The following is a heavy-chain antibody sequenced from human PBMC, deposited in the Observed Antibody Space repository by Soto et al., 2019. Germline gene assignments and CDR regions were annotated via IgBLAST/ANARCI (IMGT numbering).Heavy chain of an antibody. D-gene: IGHD4-17*01. J-gene: IGHJ3*02. CDR3: ARARDRSPYGRDAFDI. CDR1: GYSFTSYA. V-gene: IGHV1-3*01. CDR2: INAGNGNT. Sequence: GASVKVSCKASGYSFTSYAMHWVRQAPGQRLEWMGWINAGNGNTKYSQKFQGRVTITRDTSASTAYMELSSLRSEDTAVYYCARARDRSPYGRDAFDIWGQGTMVTVSS.